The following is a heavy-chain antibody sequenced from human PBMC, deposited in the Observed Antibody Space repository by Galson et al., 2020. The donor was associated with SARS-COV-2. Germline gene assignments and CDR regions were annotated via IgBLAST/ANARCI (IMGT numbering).Heavy chain of an antibody. Sequence: ETSETLSLTCIVSGGSLNNYYWSWIRQPAGKGLEWIGRIYSSGSTNYNPSLKNRVTMSVDTSKKQISLKVSAVTAADTAVYYCARDDAQFDYWGQGALVTVSS. V-gene: IGHV4-4*07. CDR1: GGSLNNYY. CDR2: IYSSGST. CDR3: ARDDAQFDY. J-gene: IGHJ4*02.